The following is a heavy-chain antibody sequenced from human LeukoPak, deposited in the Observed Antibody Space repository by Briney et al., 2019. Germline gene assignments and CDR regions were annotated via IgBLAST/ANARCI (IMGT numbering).Heavy chain of an antibody. CDR2: IYYSGST. D-gene: IGHD6-6*01. V-gene: IGHV4-39*01. Sequence: SETLSLTCTVSGGSISSSSYYWGWIRQPPGKGLEWIGSIYYSGSTYYNPSLKSRVTISVDTSKNQFSLKLSSVTAADTAVYYCARQRHSSLSLNFYYYYYMDVWGKGTTVTVSS. J-gene: IGHJ6*03. CDR3: ARQRHSSLSLNFYYYYYMDV. CDR1: GGSISSSSYY.